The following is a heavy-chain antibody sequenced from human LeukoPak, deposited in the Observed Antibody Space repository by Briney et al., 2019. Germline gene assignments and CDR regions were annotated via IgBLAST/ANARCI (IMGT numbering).Heavy chain of an antibody. Sequence: SETLSLTCSVSGGSISNYFWSWIRQPPGTGLECIGFIYYGETTNYNPSFKSRVTISVDTSKNQFSLKLNSVTAADTAVYYCARAPPNYYDSSGLPTWFFDYWGQGTLVTVSS. J-gene: IGHJ4*02. V-gene: IGHV4-59*01. CDR1: GGSISNYF. CDR3: ARAPPNYYDSSGLPTWFFDY. D-gene: IGHD3-22*01. CDR2: IYYGETT.